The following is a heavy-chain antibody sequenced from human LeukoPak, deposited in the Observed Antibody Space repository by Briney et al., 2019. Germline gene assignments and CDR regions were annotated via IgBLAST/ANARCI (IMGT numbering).Heavy chain of an antibody. J-gene: IGHJ2*01. V-gene: IGHV3-11*04. CDR1: GFTFSDYY. CDR3: ARGDFWSDSETGHWYFDL. CDR2: ISPSGKTI. D-gene: IGHD3-3*01. Sequence: GGSLRLSCAVSGFTFSDYYMNWIRQAPGKGLEWVSYISPSGKTIYYTDSVKGRFTISRDNAKNSLYLQMYSLRDEDTAVYYCARGDFWSDSETGHWYFDLWGRGTLVTVSS.